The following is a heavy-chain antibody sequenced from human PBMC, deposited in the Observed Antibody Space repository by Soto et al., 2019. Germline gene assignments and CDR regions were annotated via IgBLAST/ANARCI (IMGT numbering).Heavy chain of an antibody. CDR2: IYTSGST. D-gene: IGHD2-15*01. V-gene: IGHV4-4*07. CDR1: GGSISSYY. Sequence: LSLTCTVSGGSISSYYWSWIRQPAGKGLEWIGRIYTSGSTNYNPSLKSRVTMSVDTSKNQFSLKLSSVTAADTAVYYCARDPPRYCSGGSCYSLGLDYWGQGTLVTVSS. CDR3: ARDPPRYCSGGSCYSLGLDY. J-gene: IGHJ4*02.